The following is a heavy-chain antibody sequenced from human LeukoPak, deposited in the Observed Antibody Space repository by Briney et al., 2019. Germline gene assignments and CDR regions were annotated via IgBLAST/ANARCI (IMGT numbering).Heavy chain of an antibody. J-gene: IGHJ4*02. CDR2: IKQDGSEK. CDR3: ARDLGYCSGRACYSVFDY. D-gene: IGHD2-15*01. CDR1: GFTFSSYW. V-gene: IGHV3-7*01. Sequence: GGSLRLSCSTSGFTFSSYWMSWVRQAPGRGLEWVANIKQDGSEKYYVDSVKGRFTISRDNAKNSLFLQMNSLRADDTAVYYCARDLGYCSGRACYSVFDYWGQGTLVTVAS.